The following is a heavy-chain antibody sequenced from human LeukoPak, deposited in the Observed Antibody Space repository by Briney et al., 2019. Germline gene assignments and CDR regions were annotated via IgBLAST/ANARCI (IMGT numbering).Heavy chain of an antibody. J-gene: IGHJ4*02. CDR3: AKDLIAVGDGYYFDY. V-gene: IGHV3-23*01. Sequence: PGGSLRLSWAASGXTFSNYAMTWVRQAPGKGLEWVSAVSRSGDSTYYADPVKGRFTISRDNSKNTLYLQMGSLRAEDTALYYCAKDLIAVGDGYYFDYWGQGTLVTVSS. CDR2: VSRSGDST. CDR1: GXTFSNYA. D-gene: IGHD6-19*01.